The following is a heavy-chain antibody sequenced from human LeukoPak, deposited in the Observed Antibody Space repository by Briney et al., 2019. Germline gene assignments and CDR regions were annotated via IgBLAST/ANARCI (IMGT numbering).Heavy chain of an antibody. CDR1: GGSISSDH. J-gene: IGHJ5*02. CDR3: ASLPIDSSTGTFGWFDP. V-gene: IGHV4-59*01. D-gene: IGHD1-14*01. Sequence: SETLSLTCTVSGGSISSDHWTWIRQPPGKGPEWIARISYSGSTNYNPSLKSRVTISLDSSKNQFSLRLSSVTPADTAAYYCASLPIDSSTGTFGWFDPWGQGTLVIVPP. CDR2: ISYSGST.